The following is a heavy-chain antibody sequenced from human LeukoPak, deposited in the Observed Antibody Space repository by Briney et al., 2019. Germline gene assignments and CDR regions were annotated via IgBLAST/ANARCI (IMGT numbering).Heavy chain of an antibody. CDR1: GFTFSDYY. D-gene: IGHD3-9*01. CDR3: ARDHDWAFDL. CDR2: INHNAEMI. Sequence: GGSLRLSCAASGFTFSDYYMSWVRQAPGKGLEWIAYINHNAEMILYPDFVKGRFTISRDNAKNSLYLQMTALRDEDTAIYYCARDHDWAFDLWGQGTLVTVSS. V-gene: IGHV3-11*04. J-gene: IGHJ4*02.